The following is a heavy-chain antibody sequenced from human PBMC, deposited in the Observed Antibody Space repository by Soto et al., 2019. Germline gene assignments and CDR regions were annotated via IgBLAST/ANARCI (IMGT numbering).Heavy chain of an antibody. CDR2: ISYDGSNK. V-gene: IGHV3-30*18. D-gene: IGHD3-16*02. Sequence: PGGSLRLSCAASGFTFSSYGMHWVRQAPGKGLEWVAVISYDGSNKYYADSVKGRFTISRDNSKNTLYLQMNSLRAEDTAVYYCAKDRRPELRLGELSLLVYFDYWGQGTLVTVSS. CDR3: AKDRRPELRLGELSLLVYFDY. CDR1: GFTFSSYG. J-gene: IGHJ4*02.